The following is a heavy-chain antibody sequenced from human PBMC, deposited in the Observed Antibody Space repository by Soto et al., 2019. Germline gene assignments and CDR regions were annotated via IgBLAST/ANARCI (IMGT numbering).Heavy chain of an antibody. CDR3: ASSAGLGEKKVELGSWGSSSHYYYYYMDV. CDR2: IYYSGST. V-gene: IGHV4-59*01. D-gene: IGHD6-6*01. Sequence: SETLSLTCTVSGGSISSYYWSWIRQPPGKGLEWIGYIYYSGSTNYNPSLKSRVTISVDTSKNQFSLKLSSVTAADTAVYYCASSAGLGEKKVELGSWGSSSHYYYYYMDVWGKGTTVTVSS. CDR1: GGSISSYY. J-gene: IGHJ6*03.